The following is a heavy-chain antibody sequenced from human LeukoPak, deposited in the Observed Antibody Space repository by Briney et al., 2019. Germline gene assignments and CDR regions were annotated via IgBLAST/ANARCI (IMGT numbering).Heavy chain of an antibody. D-gene: IGHD3-22*01. CDR3: ARGIYSSGYYYYFDY. CDR1: GGSVRSGGYC. Sequence: SQTLSLTCTVSGGSVRSGGYCLNWIRQHPGEGLEWIGFIYDSGNAYYNPSYNPSLKSRVIISVDTSKNQFSLKLYSVTAADTAVYYCARGIYSSGYYYYFDYWGQGALVTVSS. J-gene: IGHJ4*02. V-gene: IGHV4-31*03. CDR2: IYDSGNA.